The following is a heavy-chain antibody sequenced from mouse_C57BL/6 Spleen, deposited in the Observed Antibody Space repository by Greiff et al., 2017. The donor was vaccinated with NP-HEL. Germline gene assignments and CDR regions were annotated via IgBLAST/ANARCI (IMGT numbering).Heavy chain of an antibody. D-gene: IGHD1-1*01. Sequence: VQLQQPGAELVKPGASVKMSCKASGYTFTSYWITWVKQRPGQGLEWIGDIYPGSGSTNYNEKFKSKATLTVDTSSSTAYMQLSSLTSEDSAVYYCARSAYYGSSYAWFAYWGQGTLVTVSA. CDR2: IYPGSGST. CDR1: GYTFTSYW. CDR3: ARSAYYGSSYAWFAY. J-gene: IGHJ3*01. V-gene: IGHV1-55*01.